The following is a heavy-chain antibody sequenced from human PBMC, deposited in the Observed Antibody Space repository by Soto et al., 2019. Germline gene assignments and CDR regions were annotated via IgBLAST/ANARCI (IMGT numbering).Heavy chain of an antibody. D-gene: IGHD6-13*01. CDR1: GFTVSAKY. Sequence: GGSLRLSCAASGFTVSAKYMNWVRQAPGKGLEWVSTIYSGGGTYYADSVQGRFTISRDSSRNTLYLQMNSLRAEDTAVYYCARERGSSRWYHFDYWGLGILVTVS. CDR3: ARERGSSRWYHFDY. V-gene: IGHV3-66*01. J-gene: IGHJ4*02. CDR2: IYSGGGT.